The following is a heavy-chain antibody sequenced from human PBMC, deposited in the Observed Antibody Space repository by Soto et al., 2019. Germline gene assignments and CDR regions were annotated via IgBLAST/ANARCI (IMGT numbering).Heavy chain of an antibody. CDR2: IYYSGST. CDR3: ALQRAVTIFGVVHLPFDY. V-gene: IGHV4-30-4*01. Sequence: PSETLSLTCTVSGGSISSGDYYWSWIRQPPGKGLEWIGYIYYSGSTYYNPSLKSRVTISVDTSKNQFSLKLSSVTAADTAVYYCALQRAVTIFGVVHLPFDYWGKGTTVTVSS. J-gene: IGHJ4*03. D-gene: IGHD3-3*01. CDR1: GGSISSGDYY.